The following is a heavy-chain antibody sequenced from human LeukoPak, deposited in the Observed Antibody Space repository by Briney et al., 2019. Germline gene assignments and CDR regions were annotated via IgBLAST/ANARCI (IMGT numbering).Heavy chain of an antibody. CDR2: IIPIFGTA. CDR3: ARGSKVLVAATYD. CDR1: GGTFSSYA. J-gene: IGHJ4*02. V-gene: IGHV1-69*05. Sequence: ASVKVSCKAFGGTFSSYAISWVRQAPGLGLEWMGGIIPIFGTANYAQKFQGRVTITTDESTSTAYMELSSLRSEDTAVYYCARGSKVLVAATYDWGQGTLVTVSS. D-gene: IGHD2-15*01.